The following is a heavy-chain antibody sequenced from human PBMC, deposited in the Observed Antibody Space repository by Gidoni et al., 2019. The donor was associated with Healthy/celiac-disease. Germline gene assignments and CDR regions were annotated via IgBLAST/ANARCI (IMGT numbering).Heavy chain of an antibody. Sequence: QVQLQQWGAGLLKPSETLSLTCAVYGGSFRGYYWSWIRQPPGKGLEWIGEINHSGSTDYNPSLKRRVTISVDTSKNQFSLKLSSVTAADTAVYYCARRARYSSSSGYDYWGQGTLVTVSS. CDR2: INHSGST. CDR3: ARRARYSSSSGYDY. D-gene: IGHD6-6*01. CDR1: GGSFRGYY. J-gene: IGHJ4*02. V-gene: IGHV4-34*01.